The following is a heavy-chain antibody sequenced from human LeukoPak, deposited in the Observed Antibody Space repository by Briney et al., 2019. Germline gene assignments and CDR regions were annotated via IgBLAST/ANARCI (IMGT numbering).Heavy chain of an antibody. CDR1: GFTFSSYG. D-gene: IGHD6-19*01. CDR3: AKDSPKAVALDY. Sequence: VGSLRLSCAASGFTFSSYGMHWVRQAPGKGLEWVAFIRYDGSHNYYADSVKGRFTISRDNSKNTLYLQMNSLRAEDTAVYYCAKDSPKAVALDYWGQGTLVTVSS. V-gene: IGHV3-30*02. CDR2: IRYDGSHN. J-gene: IGHJ4*02.